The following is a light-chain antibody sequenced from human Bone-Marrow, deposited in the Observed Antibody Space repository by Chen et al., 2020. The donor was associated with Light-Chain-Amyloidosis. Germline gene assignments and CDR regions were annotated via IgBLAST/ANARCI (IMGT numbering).Light chain of an antibody. CDR2: RDT. CDR3: QTADSSGTDEVI. Sequence: SYELTQPPSVSVSPGQTARITCSGDDLPTKYAYWYQQKPGQAPVLVIHRDTERPSGISERVSGSSSGTTATLTISGVQTEDEADYHCQTADSSGTDEVIFGGWTKLTVL. CDR1: DLPTKY. V-gene: IGLV3-25*03. J-gene: IGLJ2*01.